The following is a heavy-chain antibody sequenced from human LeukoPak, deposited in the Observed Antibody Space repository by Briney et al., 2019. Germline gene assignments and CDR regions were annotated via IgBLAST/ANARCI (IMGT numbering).Heavy chain of an antibody. J-gene: IGHJ4*02. CDR1: SGSISGYY. V-gene: IGHV4-59*12. D-gene: IGHD3-10*01. CDR3: ARRQVYYYGSGSSSRNYFDY. CDR2: IYYNGST. Sequence: SETLSLTCTVSSGSISGYYWSWIRQPPGKGLEWIGYIYYNGSTNYNPSLKSRVTISLDTSKNTSKNHFSLELSSATAADTAVYYCARRQVYYYGSGSSSRNYFDYWGQGTLVTVSS.